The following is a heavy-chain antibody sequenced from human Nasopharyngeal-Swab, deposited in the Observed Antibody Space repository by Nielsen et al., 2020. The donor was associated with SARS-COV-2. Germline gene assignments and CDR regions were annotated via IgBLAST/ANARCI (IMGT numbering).Heavy chain of an antibody. Sequence: ETRSLTCAISGFSVSSNSAAWNWISQSPSRGLEWLGRTYYRSKWYNDYAVCGKSRITINPDKSKNQFSLQLNSVTPEDTAVYYCATIWFGDSGGWFDPWGQGTLVTVSS. CDR1: GFSVSSNSAA. J-gene: IGHJ5*02. V-gene: IGHV6-1*01. D-gene: IGHD3-10*01. CDR2: TYYRSKWYN. CDR3: ATIWFGDSGGWFDP.